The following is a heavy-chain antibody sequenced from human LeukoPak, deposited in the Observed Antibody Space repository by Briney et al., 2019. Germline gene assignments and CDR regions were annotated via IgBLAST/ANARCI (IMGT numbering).Heavy chain of an antibody. Sequence: GESLKISCECFGYSFTNYWIVWVRQMPGKGLEWMGIIYPGDSDTRYSPSFQGQVTISDDKSISTAYLQWSSLKASDTAMYYCARRDTTMALLINWGQGTLVTVSS. D-gene: IGHD5-18*01. CDR2: IYPGDSDT. CDR1: GYSFTNYW. V-gene: IGHV5-51*01. J-gene: IGHJ4*02. CDR3: ARRDTTMALLIN.